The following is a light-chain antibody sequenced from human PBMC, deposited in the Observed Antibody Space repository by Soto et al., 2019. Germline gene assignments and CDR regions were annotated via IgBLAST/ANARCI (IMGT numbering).Light chain of an antibody. CDR2: DAS. CDR1: QSISSS. CDR3: QQCYMGWT. V-gene: IGKV1-5*01. Sequence: DIQMTQSPSSLSASVGDRVTITCRASQSISSSLAWYQQKPGKAPKLLIYDASTLESGVPSRFSGTGSGTEFTFSITSLQPEDFGTYYCQQCYMGWTFGQGTKVDIK. J-gene: IGKJ1*01.